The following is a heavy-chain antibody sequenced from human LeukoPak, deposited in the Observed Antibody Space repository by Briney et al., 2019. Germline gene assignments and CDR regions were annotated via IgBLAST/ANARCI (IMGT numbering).Heavy chain of an antibody. D-gene: IGHD2-8*02. Sequence: GGSLRLSYAGSGFALKSYSLTWVRQAPGKGLEWVSSISSTSAYIHYADSVKGRFTISRDNVDNVVYLEMNSLGAEDTATYYCARVAVSGPTGWFDSWGQGTLVIVSS. CDR2: ISSTSAYI. V-gene: IGHV3-21*01. CDR3: ARVAVSGPTGWFDS. CDR1: GFALKSYS. J-gene: IGHJ5*01.